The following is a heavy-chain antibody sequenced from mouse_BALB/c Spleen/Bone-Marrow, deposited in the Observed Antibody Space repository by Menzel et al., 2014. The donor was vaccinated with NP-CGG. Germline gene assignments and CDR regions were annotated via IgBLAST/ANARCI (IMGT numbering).Heavy chain of an antibody. D-gene: IGHD1-1*01. CDR3: ARSGNVRNAMDY. J-gene: IGHJ4*01. Sequence: QVQLQQSGAELVRPGVSVKISCKGSGYTFTNNAIHWVKQSRAKSLERIGIISTYYGDTTYNQKFEGKATMTVDKSSSTAYLKLARLTSEDSAIYYCARSGNVRNAMDYWGQGTSVTVSS. CDR1: GYTFTNNA. CDR2: ISTYYGDT. V-gene: IGHV1S137*01.